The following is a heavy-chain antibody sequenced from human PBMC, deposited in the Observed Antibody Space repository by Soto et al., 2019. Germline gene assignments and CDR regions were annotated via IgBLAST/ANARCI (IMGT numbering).Heavy chain of an antibody. CDR2: IYPGDSDT. Sequence: GESLKISCKGSGYSFTSYWIGWLRQMPGKGLGWMGIIYPGDSDTRYSPSFQGQVTISADKSISTAYLQWSSLKASDTAMYYCARSFYSSSWYWFDPWGQGTLVTVSS. D-gene: IGHD6-13*01. J-gene: IGHJ5*02. CDR3: ARSFYSSSWYWFDP. CDR1: GYSFTSYW. V-gene: IGHV5-51*01.